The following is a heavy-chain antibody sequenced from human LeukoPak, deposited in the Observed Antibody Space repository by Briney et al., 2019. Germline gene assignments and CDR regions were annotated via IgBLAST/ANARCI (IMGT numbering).Heavy chain of an antibody. V-gene: IGHV4-59*01. CDR3: ARETKGDAFDI. CDR2: IYYSGST. Sequence: PSETLSLTCTVPGGSISSYYWSWIRQPPGKGLEWIGYIYYSGSTNYNPSLKSRVTISVDTSKNQFSLKLSSVTAADTAVYYCARETKGDAFDIWGQGTMVTVSS. CDR1: GGSISSYY. J-gene: IGHJ3*02.